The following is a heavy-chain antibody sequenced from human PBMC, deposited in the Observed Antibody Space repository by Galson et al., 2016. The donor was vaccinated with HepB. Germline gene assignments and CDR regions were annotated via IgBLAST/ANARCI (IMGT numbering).Heavy chain of an antibody. D-gene: IGHD6-13*01. V-gene: IGHV1-2*04. CDR3: ARDVAGTFRYNWFDP. CDR1: GYTFTGYY. CDR2: INPNSGGT. J-gene: IGHJ5*02. Sequence: SVKVSCKASGYTFTGYYMHWVRQAPGQGLEWMGWINPNSGGTNYAQKFQGWVTMTRDTSISTAYMELGRLRSDDTAVYHCARDVAGTFRYNWFDPWGQGTLVTVSS.